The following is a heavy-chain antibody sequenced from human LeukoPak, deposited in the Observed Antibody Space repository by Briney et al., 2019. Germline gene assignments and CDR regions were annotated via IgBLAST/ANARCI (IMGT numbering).Heavy chain of an antibody. D-gene: IGHD3-22*01. J-gene: IGHJ4*02. Sequence: GGSLRLSCAASGFTFSDYYMSWIRQAPGKGLEWVSYISSSGSTIYYADSVKGRFTISRDNAKNSLYLQMNSLRAEDTAVYYCASDVMTIVATIPYDSSGYYSTDYWGQGTLVTVSS. CDR1: GFTFSDYY. CDR3: ASDVMTIVATIPYDSSGYYSTDY. V-gene: IGHV3-11*01. CDR2: ISSSGSTI.